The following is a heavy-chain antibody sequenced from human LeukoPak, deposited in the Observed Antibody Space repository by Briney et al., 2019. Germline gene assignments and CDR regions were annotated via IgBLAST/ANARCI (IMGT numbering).Heavy chain of an antibody. V-gene: IGHV3-64*01. D-gene: IGHD3-22*01. J-gene: IGHJ4*02. CDR1: GFSVSNYA. Sequence: PGGSLRLSCAASGFSVSNYAFHWVRQAPGKGLEYVSSVSSNGGSTFYASSVKGRFTISRDNSKNTLFLQMGSLRVEDMAVYYCAKDKINMIVVVIAGMSYYDFWGQGTLVTVSS. CDR3: AKDKINMIVVVIAGMSYYDF. CDR2: VSSNGGST.